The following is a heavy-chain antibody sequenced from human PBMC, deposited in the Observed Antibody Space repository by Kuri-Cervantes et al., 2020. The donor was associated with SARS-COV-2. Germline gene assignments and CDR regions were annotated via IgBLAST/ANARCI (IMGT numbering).Heavy chain of an antibody. J-gene: IGHJ6*03. CDR1: GGSISSYY. V-gene: IGHV4-59*12. Sequence: SETLSLTCTVSGGSISSYYWSWIRQPPGKGLEWIGYIYYSGSINYNPSLKSRVTISVDTSKNQFSLKLSSVTAADTAVYYCARATAMAPYYYYCYYMDVWGKGTTVTVSS. CDR3: ARATAMAPYYYYCYYMDV. CDR2: IYYSGSI. D-gene: IGHD5-18*01.